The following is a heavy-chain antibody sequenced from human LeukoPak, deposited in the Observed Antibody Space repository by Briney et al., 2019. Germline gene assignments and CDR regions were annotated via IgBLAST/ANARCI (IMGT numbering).Heavy chain of an antibody. V-gene: IGHV3-30-3*01. CDR3: ARELTGRFDY. CDR1: GFTFSSYA. Sequence: GGSLRLSCAASGFTFSSYAMHWVRQAPGKGREGVAVISYDGSNKYYADSVKGRFTISRDNSKNTLYLQMNSLRAEDTAVYYCARELTGRFDYWGQGTLVTVSS. CDR2: ISYDGSNK. J-gene: IGHJ4*02. D-gene: IGHD3-9*01.